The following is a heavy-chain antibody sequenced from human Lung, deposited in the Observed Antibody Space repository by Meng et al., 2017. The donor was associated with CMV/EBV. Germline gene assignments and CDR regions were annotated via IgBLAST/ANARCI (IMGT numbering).Heavy chain of an antibody. V-gene: IGHV1-2*02. J-gene: IGHJ4*02. CDR1: GYTFTGYY. D-gene: IGHD6-13*01. Sequence: ASVXVSXKASGYTFTGYYMHWVRQAPGQGLEWMGWINPNSGGTNYAQKFQGRVTMTRDTSISTAYMELSRLRSDDTAVYYCARGVAAAPTIYYFDYWGQGTXVTVYS. CDR2: INPNSGGT. CDR3: ARGVAAAPTIYYFDY.